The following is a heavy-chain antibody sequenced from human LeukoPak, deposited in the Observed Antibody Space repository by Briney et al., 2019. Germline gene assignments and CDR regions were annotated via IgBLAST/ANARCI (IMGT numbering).Heavy chain of an antibody. D-gene: IGHD5-12*01. CDR1: GFTFSDYY. Sequence: PGGSLRLSCAASGFTFSDYYMSWIRQAPEKGLEWVSHISSSGSTIKNADSVKGRFTISRDNAENSLFLQMNSLRAEDTAVYYCARVRQGYRGYLGFDYWGQGTLVTVSS. V-gene: IGHV3-11*01. J-gene: IGHJ4*02. CDR3: ARVRQGYRGYLGFDY. CDR2: ISSSGSTI.